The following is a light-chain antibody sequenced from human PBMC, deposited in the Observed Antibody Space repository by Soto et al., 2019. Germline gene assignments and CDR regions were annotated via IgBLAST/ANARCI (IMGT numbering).Light chain of an antibody. CDR3: QTYNIATLT. CDR2: AAS. V-gene: IGKV1-27*01. Sequence: DIRMTQSPSSLSASVGDTVTITCRASQVISNYLAWYQQRPGKIPTLLIFAASTLHSGVPSRFSGSASGTDFTLTISSLPPEDVATYYCQTYNIATLTLGPGTTVDIK. CDR1: QVISNY. J-gene: IGKJ3*01.